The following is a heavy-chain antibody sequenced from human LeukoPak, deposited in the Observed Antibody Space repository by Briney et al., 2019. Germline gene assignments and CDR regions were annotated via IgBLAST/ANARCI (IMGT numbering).Heavy chain of an antibody. Sequence: GGSLRLSCTASGFTFGFYAMSWFRQAPGKGLEWVGFIRSKAYGGTTEYAASVKGRFTISRDDSKSIAYLQMNSLKTEDTAVYYCTRFPVVTAIPWYFDYWGQGTLVTVSS. V-gene: IGHV3-49*03. J-gene: IGHJ4*02. CDR3: TRFPVVTAIPWYFDY. D-gene: IGHD2-21*02. CDR1: GFTFGFYA. CDR2: IRSKAYGGTT.